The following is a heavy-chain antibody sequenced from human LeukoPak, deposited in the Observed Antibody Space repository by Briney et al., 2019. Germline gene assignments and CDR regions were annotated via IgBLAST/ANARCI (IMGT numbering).Heavy chain of an antibody. CDR3: ARVSTYYYNSGGYLNAFDI. V-gene: IGHV3-21*01. J-gene: IGHJ3*02. CDR2: ISGSSSYI. D-gene: IGHD3-22*01. CDR1: GFTFSRYS. Sequence: PGGSLRLSCAASGFTFSRYSMNWVRQAPGKGLEWVSSISGSSSYIYYADSVKGRFTISRHNAKNSLYLQMNSLRAEDTAVYYCARVSTYYYNSGGYLNAFDIWGRGTMVTVSS.